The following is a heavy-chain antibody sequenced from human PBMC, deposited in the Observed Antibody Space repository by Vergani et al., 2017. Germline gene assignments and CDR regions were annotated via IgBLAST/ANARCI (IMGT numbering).Heavy chain of an antibody. D-gene: IGHD3-22*01. Sequence: QVQLVESGGGVVQPGGSLRLSCGASGFTFSNYGMHWVRQAPGKGLEWVTFIRYDGSSEYYGDSVKGRFTISRDKSQNTVNLQMNSLRAEDTAVYYCASGVGDYYDSSGYYGTLDYWGQGTLVTVSS. CDR3: ASGVGDYYDSSGYYGTLDY. CDR1: GFTFSNYG. CDR2: IRYDGSSE. V-gene: IGHV3-30*02. J-gene: IGHJ4*02.